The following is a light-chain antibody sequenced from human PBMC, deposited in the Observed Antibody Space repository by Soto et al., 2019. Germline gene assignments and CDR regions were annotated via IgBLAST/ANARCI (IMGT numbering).Light chain of an antibody. CDR3: AAWDDGVGGPA. V-gene: IGLV1-47*01. J-gene: IGLJ2*01. Sequence: QSVLTQPPSASGTPGQRVTISCSGSNSNIGNKYVYWYQQLPGTAPKLVMYRNNHRPSGVLARFSGSKSGTSASLAISGLRSEDEADYYCAAWDDGVGGPAFGGGTKLTVL. CDR2: RNN. CDR1: NSNIGNKY.